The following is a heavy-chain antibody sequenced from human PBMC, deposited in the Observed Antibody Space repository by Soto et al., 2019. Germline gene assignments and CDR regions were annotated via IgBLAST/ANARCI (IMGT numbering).Heavy chain of an antibody. V-gene: IGHV1-69*01. CDR1: GGSFSDFA. CDR2: SIPMFAAT. Sequence: QVQLAQSGAEVRKPGSSVKVSCRASGGSFSDFAFSWVRQAPGQGLEWMGGSIPMFAATKYAQSFQGRVTITADASTRTGYLALSSLTSDDSAVYYCARGGIVAVPAALSSYDDYTNYRFDSWGQGTLVSVSS. CDR3: ARGGIVAVPAALSSYDDYTNYRFDS. D-gene: IGHD2-15*01. J-gene: IGHJ4*02.